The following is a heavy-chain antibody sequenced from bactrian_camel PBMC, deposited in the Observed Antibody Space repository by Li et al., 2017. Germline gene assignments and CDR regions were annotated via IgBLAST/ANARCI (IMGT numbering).Heavy chain of an antibody. D-gene: IGHD1*01. V-gene: IGHV3S42*01. J-gene: IGHJ4*01. CDR1: GYAFCV. CDR3: AAKYATQACSLESMRPQF. CDR2: IDLYSRGNI. Sequence: VQLVESGGGSVQAGGSLRLSCEGAGYAFCVGWFRQDSGKEREGVAAIDLYSRGNITYADAVKGRFTISRDRATNTLYLQMNSLKPEDTGMYYCAAKYATQACSLESMRPQFWGRGTQVTVS.